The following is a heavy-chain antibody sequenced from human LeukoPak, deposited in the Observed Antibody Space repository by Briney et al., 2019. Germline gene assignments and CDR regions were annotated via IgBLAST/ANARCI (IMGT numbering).Heavy chain of an antibody. J-gene: IGHJ4*02. D-gene: IGHD4-23*01. CDR1: GFTFSSYA. CDR3: AKCGGNFRFGETEFDY. CDR2: ISGSGGST. V-gene: IGHV3-23*01. Sequence: AGGSLRLSCAASGFTFSSYAMSWVRQAPGKGLEWVSAISGSGGSTYYADSVKGRFTISRDNSKNTLYLQMNSLRAEDTAVYYCAKCGGNFRFGETEFDYWGQGTLVTVSS.